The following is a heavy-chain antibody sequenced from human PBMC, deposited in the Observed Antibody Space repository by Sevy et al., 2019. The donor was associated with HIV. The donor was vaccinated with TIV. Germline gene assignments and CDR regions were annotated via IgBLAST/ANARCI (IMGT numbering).Heavy chain of an antibody. CDR1: GFTFSSYS. V-gene: IGHV3-21*01. CDR2: ISSSSYI. Sequence: GGSLRLSCAASGFTFSSYSMNWVRQAPGKGLEWVSSISSSSYIYYADSVKGRFTISRDNAKNSLYLQMNSLRAEDTAVYYCARVPLGDFWSGLSYYYYYGMDVWGQGTTVTVSS. J-gene: IGHJ6*02. CDR3: ARVPLGDFWSGLSYYYYYGMDV. D-gene: IGHD3-3*01.